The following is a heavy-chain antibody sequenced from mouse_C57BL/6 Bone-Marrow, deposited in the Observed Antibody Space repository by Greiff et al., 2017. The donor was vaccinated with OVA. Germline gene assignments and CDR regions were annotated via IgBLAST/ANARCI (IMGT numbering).Heavy chain of an antibody. J-gene: IGHJ4*01. Sequence: QVQLKESGPGLVQPSQSLSITCTVSGFSLTSYGVHWVRQSPGKGLEWLGVIWSGGSTDYNAAFISRLSIIKDNSKSQVFFKMNSLQADDTAIYYCARLAGTHYYAMDYWGQGTSVTVSS. V-gene: IGHV2-2*01. CDR2: IWSGGST. CDR3: ARLAGTHYYAMDY. CDR1: GFSLTSYG. D-gene: IGHD4-1*01.